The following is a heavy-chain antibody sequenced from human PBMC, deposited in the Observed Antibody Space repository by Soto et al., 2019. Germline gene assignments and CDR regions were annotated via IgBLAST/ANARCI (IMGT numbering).Heavy chain of an antibody. CDR1: GFTFSDYY. CDR2: SSNSGTYT. J-gene: IGHJ4*02. D-gene: IGHD3-10*02. V-gene: IGHV3-11*06. CDR3: ATSGDNYNVLGY. Sequence: PGGSLRLSCAASGFTFSDYYMSWIRQAPGKGLEWLSYSSNSGTYTRYADSVKGRFSISRDNAKNSLFLQINSLRGEDTAIYDCATSGDNYNVLGYWGQGTPFTASS.